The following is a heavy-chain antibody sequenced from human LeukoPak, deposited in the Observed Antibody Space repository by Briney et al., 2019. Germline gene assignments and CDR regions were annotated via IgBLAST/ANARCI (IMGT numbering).Heavy chain of an antibody. CDR3: ARHYYDILTGYRTYGMDV. CDR2: ISSSSSTI. CDR1: GFTFSSHS. Sequence: GGSLRLSCAASGFTFSSHSMNWVRQAPGKGLKWVSYISSSSSTIYYADSVKGRFTISRDNAKNSLYLQMNSLRDEDTAVYYCARHYYDILTGYRTYGMDVWGQGTTVIVSS. D-gene: IGHD3-9*01. V-gene: IGHV3-48*02. J-gene: IGHJ6*02.